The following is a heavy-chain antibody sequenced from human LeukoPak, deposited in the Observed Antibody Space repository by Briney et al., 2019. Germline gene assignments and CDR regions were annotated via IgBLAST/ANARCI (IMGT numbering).Heavy chain of an antibody. CDR2: IYSSGST. Sequence: SETLSLTCAVSGGSISSSHCWNWVRQPPGKGLEWIGEIYSSGSTNYNPSFKSRVTISADKSKNQFSLNLISVTAADTAVYYCARRGSSGWYIFDYWGQGTLVTVSS. V-gene: IGHV4-4*02. J-gene: IGHJ4*02. D-gene: IGHD6-19*01. CDR3: ARRGSSGWYIFDY. CDR1: GGSISSSHC.